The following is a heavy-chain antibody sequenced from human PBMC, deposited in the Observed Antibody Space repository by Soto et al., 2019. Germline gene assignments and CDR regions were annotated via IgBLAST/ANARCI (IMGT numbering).Heavy chain of an antibody. CDR1: GGTFSSYA. Sequence: SVKVSCKASGGTFSSYAISWVRQAPGQGLEWMGEIIPIFGTANYAQKFQGRVTITADESTSTAYMELSSLRSEDTAVYCCARDRGPSSGYYPYWFDPWGQGTLVTVSS. CDR3: ARDRGPSSGYYPYWFDP. J-gene: IGHJ5*02. CDR2: IIPIFGTA. D-gene: IGHD3-22*01. V-gene: IGHV1-69*13.